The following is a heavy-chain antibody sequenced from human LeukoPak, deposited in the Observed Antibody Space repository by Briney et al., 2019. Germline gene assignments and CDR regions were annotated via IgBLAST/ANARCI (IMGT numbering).Heavy chain of an antibody. V-gene: IGHV4-59*08. CDR3: ASHVVTTWGDYFDY. CDR2: IYYSGST. J-gene: IGHJ4*02. Sequence: PSETLSLTCTVPGGSIITYYWCWIRQPPGKGLEWIGYIYYSGSTNYNPSLKSRVTISVDTSKNHFSLNLSSVTAADTAVYYCASHVVTTWGDYFDYYGQGTLVTVSS. CDR1: GGSIITYY. D-gene: IGHD4-23*01.